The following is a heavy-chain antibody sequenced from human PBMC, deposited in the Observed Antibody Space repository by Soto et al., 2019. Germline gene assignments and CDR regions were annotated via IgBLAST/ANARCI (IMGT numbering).Heavy chain of an antibody. V-gene: IGHV3-48*01. D-gene: IGHD4-17*01. CDR3: ASDPYSATTVTIFDY. CDR2: ISNTGSSI. CDR1: GFTFSGHA. J-gene: IGHJ4*02. Sequence: EVQLVESGGGLVQPGGSLRLSCAASGFTFSGHAMNWVRQAPGKGLEWISYISNTGSSIYYADSVKGRFTISRDNAKNSLYLLMNSLRAEDTAVYYCASDPYSATTVTIFDYWGQGALVTVSS.